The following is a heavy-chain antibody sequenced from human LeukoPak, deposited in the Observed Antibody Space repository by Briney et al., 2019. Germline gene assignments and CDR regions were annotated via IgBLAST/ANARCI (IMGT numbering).Heavy chain of an antibody. CDR2: ISPRRSET. J-gene: IGHJ5*02. D-gene: IGHD1-14*01. V-gene: IGHV5-51*01. CDR3: AWRKYFSTWLEP. Sequence: GESLKISFNGSGLDLNDYWIGWVRQMPGKGLEWMGIISPRRSETQYSLPFQGQVTISVDKSTSTAYLQWSSLKDSDTAIYYCAWRKYFSTWLEPWGQGTLVTVSS. CDR1: GLDLNDYW.